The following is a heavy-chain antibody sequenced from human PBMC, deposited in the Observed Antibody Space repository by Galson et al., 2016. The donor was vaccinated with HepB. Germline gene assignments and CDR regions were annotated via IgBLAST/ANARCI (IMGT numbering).Heavy chain of an antibody. CDR3: ARWDCSSTNCSLFDY. CDR1: GFTFSEYF. V-gene: IGHV3-11*06. Sequence: SLRLSCAASGFTFSEYFMSWIRQAPGKGLEWVSHISPSSTYTNDADSVKGRFTISRDNAKNSLYLQLNSLRAEDTAVYYCARWDCSSTNCSLFDYWGQGTLVTVSS. CDR2: ISPSSTYT. D-gene: IGHD2-2*01. J-gene: IGHJ4*02.